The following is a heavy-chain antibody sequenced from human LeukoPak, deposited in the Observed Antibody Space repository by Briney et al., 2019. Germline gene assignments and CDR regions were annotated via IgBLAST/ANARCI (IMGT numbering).Heavy chain of an antibody. CDR2: ISVSGGST. D-gene: IGHD1-26*01. V-gene: IGHV3-23*01. J-gene: IGHJ5*02. Sequence: GGSLRLSCAASGFTFSSYWMSWVRQAPGKGLEWVSGISVSGGSTYYADSEKGRFTISRDNSKNTLYLQINSLRAEDTAVYYCAKEGGSYYGWFDPWGQGTLVTVSS. CDR3: AKEGGSYYGWFDP. CDR1: GFTFSSYW.